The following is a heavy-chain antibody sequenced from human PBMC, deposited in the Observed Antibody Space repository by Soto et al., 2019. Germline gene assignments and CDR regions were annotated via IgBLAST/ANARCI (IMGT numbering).Heavy chain of an antibody. CDR3: ARTVGAAYYFDF. Sequence: QVQLQESGPGLVKPSETLSLTCNVSGDSMTKYYWSWIRQPAGKGLEWIGRIYTSGSTNYNPSLKRRVTMSIDTSNNHFSLKLKSVTAADTAVYYCARTVGAAYYFDFWGQGALVTVSS. J-gene: IGHJ4*02. D-gene: IGHD1-26*01. CDR1: GDSMTKYY. CDR2: IYTSGST. V-gene: IGHV4-4*07.